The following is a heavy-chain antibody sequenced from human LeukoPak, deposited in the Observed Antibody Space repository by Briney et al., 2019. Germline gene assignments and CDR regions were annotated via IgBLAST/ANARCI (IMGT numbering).Heavy chain of an antibody. CDR3: AREGPLTIWYGHDAFDI. CDR2: INAGNGNT. Sequence: ASVKVSCKASGYTFTSYAMHWVRQAPGQRLEWMGWINAGNGNTKYSQKFQGRVTITRDTSASTAYMELSSLGSEDTAVYYCAREGPLTIWYGHDAFDIWGQGTMVTVSS. CDR1: GYTFTSYA. V-gene: IGHV1-3*01. J-gene: IGHJ3*02. D-gene: IGHD3-3*01.